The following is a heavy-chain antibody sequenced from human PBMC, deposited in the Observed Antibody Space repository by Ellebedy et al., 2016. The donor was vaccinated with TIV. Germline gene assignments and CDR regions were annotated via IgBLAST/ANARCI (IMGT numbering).Heavy chain of an antibody. J-gene: IGHJ6*02. CDR1: GFTVSSNY. V-gene: IGHV3-66*01. D-gene: IGHD2-15*01. Sequence: GESLKISCAASGFTVSSNYMSWVRQAPGKGLEWVSVIHSGGSTYYADSVEGRFTISRDNSKDTLYLQMNSLRLEDTAVYYCAGAVLAATPRALYYYGMDVWGPGTTVTVAS. CDR3: AGAVLAATPRALYYYGMDV. CDR2: IHSGGST.